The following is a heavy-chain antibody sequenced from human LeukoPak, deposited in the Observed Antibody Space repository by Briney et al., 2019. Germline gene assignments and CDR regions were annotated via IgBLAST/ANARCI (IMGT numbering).Heavy chain of an antibody. CDR1: GGSFSGYY. CDR3: ARSYDFWRKYNNWFDP. Sequence: PSETLSLTCAVYGGSFSGYYWSGIRQPPGKGLEWIGEINHSGSTNYNPSLKSRVTISVDTSKNQFSLKLSSVTAADTAVYYCARSYDFWRKYNNWFDPWGQGTLVTVSS. D-gene: IGHD3-3*01. V-gene: IGHV4-34*01. J-gene: IGHJ5*02. CDR2: INHSGST.